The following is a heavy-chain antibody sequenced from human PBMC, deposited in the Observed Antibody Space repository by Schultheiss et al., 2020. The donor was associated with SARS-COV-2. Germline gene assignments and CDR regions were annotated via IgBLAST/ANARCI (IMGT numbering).Heavy chain of an antibody. CDR1: GGSISSGDYY. CDR2: IDYYGTT. CDR3: ARDRAGRVDY. J-gene: IGHJ4*02. D-gene: IGHD3-10*01. Sequence: SETLSLTCTVSGGSISSGDYYWSWIRQPPGKGLEWIGYIDYYGTTYYNPSLKNRGTISRDTSKNQFTLNLRSVTAADTAVYYCARDRAGRVDYWGQGTLVTVSS. V-gene: IGHV4-30-4*01.